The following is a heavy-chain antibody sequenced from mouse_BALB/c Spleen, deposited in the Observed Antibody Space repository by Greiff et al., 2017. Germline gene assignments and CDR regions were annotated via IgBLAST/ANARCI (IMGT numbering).Heavy chain of an antibody. Sequence: QVKLKQSGAELAKPGASVKMSCKASGYTFTSYWMHWVKQRPGQGLEWIGYINPSTGYTEYNQKFKDKATLTADKSSSTAYMQLSSLTSEDSAVYYCARREGNYYFDYWGQGTTLTVSS. D-gene: IGHD2-1*01. CDR1: GYTFTSYW. V-gene: IGHV1-7*01. CDR3: ARREGNYYFDY. J-gene: IGHJ2*01. CDR2: INPSTGYT.